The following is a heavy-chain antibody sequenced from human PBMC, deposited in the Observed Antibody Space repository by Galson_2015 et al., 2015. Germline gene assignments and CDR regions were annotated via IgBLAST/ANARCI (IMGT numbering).Heavy chain of an antibody. CDR1: GFSLSSSGMC. CDR3: ALFWSGYRCDAFDL. V-gene: IGHV2-70*01. CDR2: IDWADDK. J-gene: IGHJ3*01. D-gene: IGHD3-3*01. Sequence: PALVKPTQTLTLTCTFSGFSLSSSGMCVNWIRQPPGKALEWLALIDWADDKYYSTSLRTRLTISKDNSKNQVVLTMTNVDPVDTATYYWALFWSGYRCDAFDLWGQGTVVTVSS.